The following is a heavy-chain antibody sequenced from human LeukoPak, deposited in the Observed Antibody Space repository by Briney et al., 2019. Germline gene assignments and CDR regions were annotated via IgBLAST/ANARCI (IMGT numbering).Heavy chain of an antibody. V-gene: IGHV4-34*01. D-gene: IGHD2-2*01. J-gene: IGHJ3*02. CDR1: GGSFSDSY. Sequence: ASETLSLTCAVYGGSFSDSYWSWIRQSPGKGLEWIGEINHSGSTNYNPSLKSRVTISVDTSKNQFSLKLSSVTAADTAVYYCATPYCRSISCLDVLNMWGQGTRVTVSS. CDR2: INHSGST. CDR3: ATPYCRSISCLDVLNM.